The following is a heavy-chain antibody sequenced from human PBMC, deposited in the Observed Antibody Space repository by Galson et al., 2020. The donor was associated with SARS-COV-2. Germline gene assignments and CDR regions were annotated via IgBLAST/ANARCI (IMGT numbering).Heavy chain of an antibody. J-gene: IGHJ4*02. CDR1: GFTFSSYG. CDR2: IWYDGSSK. D-gene: IGHD3-10*01. Sequence: GGSLRLSCAASGFTFSSYGMHWVRQAPGKGLEWVAVIWYDGSSKYYADSVKGRFTISRDNSKNTLYLQMNSLRAEDTAVYYCARERVTDGSGSYYFDYWGQGTLVTVSS. CDR3: ARERVTDGSGSYYFDY. V-gene: IGHV3-33*01.